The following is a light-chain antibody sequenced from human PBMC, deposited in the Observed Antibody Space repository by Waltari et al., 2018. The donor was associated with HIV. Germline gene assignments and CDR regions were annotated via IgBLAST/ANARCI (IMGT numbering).Light chain of an antibody. CDR3: QVWDGSSDHWV. J-gene: IGLJ3*02. CDR2: DDR. CDR1: NIGTKS. Sequence: SYVLTQPPSVSVAPGQTARITCWGDNIGTKSVHRYQQNPGQAPVLVVYDDRDRPSGIPERFSGSNSGNTATLTVSRVEVGDEADYYCQVWDGSSDHWVFGGGTKLTVL. V-gene: IGLV3-21*02.